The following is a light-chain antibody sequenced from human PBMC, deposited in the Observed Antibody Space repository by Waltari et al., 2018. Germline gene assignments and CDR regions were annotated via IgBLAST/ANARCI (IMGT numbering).Light chain of an antibody. V-gene: IGKV1-5*01. CDR1: QSITSW. CDR2: DAS. Sequence: DIQMTQSPSTLSASVGDRVTLTCRASQSITSWLAWYQQKPGKAPKLLIYDASSLEGGVPSRFSGSGSGTEFTLTISSLQPDDFATYYCQQYNIYPWTFGQGTKVEIK. J-gene: IGKJ1*01. CDR3: QQYNIYPWT.